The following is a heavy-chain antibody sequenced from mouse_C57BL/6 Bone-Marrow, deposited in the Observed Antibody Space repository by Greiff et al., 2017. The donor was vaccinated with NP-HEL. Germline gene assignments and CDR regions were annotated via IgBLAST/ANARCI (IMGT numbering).Heavy chain of an antibody. J-gene: IGHJ2*01. Sequence: EVQRVEPGGDLVKPGGSLKLSCAASGFTFSSYGMSWVRQTPDKRLEWVATISSGGSYTYYTDSVKGRFTLSRDNAKNTRYLQMSSLKSEDTAMYYCARQCGSIYFDYWGQGTTLTVSS. CDR1: GFTFSSYG. V-gene: IGHV5-6*01. CDR2: ISSGGSYT. CDR3: ARQCGSIYFDY.